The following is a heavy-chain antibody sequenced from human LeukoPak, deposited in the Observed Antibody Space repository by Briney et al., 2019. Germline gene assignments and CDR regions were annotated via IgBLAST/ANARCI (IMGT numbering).Heavy chain of an antibody. CDR3: ARASPSYGDYVFDY. V-gene: IGHV4-4*02. D-gene: IGHD4-17*01. CDR2: IYHSGST. J-gene: IGHJ4*02. Sequence: SETLSLTCAVSGGSISSSNWWSWVRQPPGKGLEWIGEIYHSGSTNYDPSLKSRVTISVDKSKNQFSLKLSSVTAADTAVYYCARASPSYGDYVFDYWGQGTLVTVSS. CDR1: GGSISSSNW.